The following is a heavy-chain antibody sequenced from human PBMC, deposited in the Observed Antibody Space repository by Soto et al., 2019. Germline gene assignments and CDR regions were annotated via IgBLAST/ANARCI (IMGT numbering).Heavy chain of an antibody. CDR3: ARGKYSSPRGGLHV. Sequence: GGSLRLSCAASGFTFSSYAMNWVRQAPGKGLEWVSGISGSGGTTYYADSVKGRFTISRDNSKNTLYLQMNSLRAEDSSLYYCARGKYSSPRGGLHVWGQGTPVTVSS. D-gene: IGHD4-4*01. CDR1: GFTFSSYA. J-gene: IGHJ4*02. CDR2: ISGSGGTT. V-gene: IGHV3-23*01.